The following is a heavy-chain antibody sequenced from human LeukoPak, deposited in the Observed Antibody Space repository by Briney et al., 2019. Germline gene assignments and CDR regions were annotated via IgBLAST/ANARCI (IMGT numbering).Heavy chain of an antibody. V-gene: IGHV3-9*01. D-gene: IGHD3-3*01. J-gene: IGHJ6*02. CDR2: ISWNSGSI. CDR3: AKDRVTIFGVVPGGVAYGMNV. Sequence: GGSLRLSCAASGFTFNDYAMHWVRQAPGKGLEWVSGISWNSGSICYADSVKGRFTISRDNSKNSLYLQMNSLRAEDTALYYCAKDRVTIFGVVPGGVAYGMNVWCQGTTVTVSS. CDR1: GFTFNDYA.